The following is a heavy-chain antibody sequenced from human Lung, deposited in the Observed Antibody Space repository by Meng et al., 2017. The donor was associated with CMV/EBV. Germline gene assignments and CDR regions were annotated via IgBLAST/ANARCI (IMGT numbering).Heavy chain of an antibody. D-gene: IGHD1-26*01. J-gene: IGHJ6*02. Sequence: SXXVSXKSSGGTFSSNSISWVRQAPGQGLEWMGDIISIFNRANYAPRFQGRVTISAAKSLNTVYMELTSLTSEDTAVYYCARDGVSSGSDYGTYRYYGMDVWGQGTXVTVSS. CDR3: ARDGVSSGSDYGTYRYYGMDV. V-gene: IGHV1-69*06. CDR1: GGTFSSNS. CDR2: IISIFNRA.